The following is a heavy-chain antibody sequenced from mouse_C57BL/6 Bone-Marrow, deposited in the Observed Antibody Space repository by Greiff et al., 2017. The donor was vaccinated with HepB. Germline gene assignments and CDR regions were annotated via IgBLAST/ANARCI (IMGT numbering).Heavy chain of an antibody. CDR2: IHPNSGST. J-gene: IGHJ2*01. CDR1: GYTFTSYW. D-gene: IGHD2-1*01. V-gene: IGHV1-64*01. Sequence: QVQLQQPGAELVKPGASVKLSCKASGYTFTSYWMHWVKQRPGQGLEWIGMIHPNSGSTNYNEKFKSKATLTVDKSSSTAYMQLSSLTSEDSAVYYCARRGRIYYGNYYFDDWGQGTTLTVSS. CDR3: ARRGRIYYGNYYFDD.